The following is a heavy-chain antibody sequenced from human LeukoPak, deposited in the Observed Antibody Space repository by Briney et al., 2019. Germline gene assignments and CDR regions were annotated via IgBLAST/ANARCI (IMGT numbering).Heavy chain of an antibody. CDR1: GYSFSSGYY. CDR2: IYHSGST. J-gene: IGHJ6*03. Sequence: PSETLSLTCTVSGYSFSSGYYWGWIREPPGKGLEWIGSIYHSGSTYYNPSLKSRVTISVDTSKNQFSLKLSSVTAADTAVHYCARIVIPAASHTPYYYYYYMDVWGKGTTVTVSS. CDR3: ARIVIPAASHTPYYYYYYMDV. D-gene: IGHD2-2*01. V-gene: IGHV4-38-2*02.